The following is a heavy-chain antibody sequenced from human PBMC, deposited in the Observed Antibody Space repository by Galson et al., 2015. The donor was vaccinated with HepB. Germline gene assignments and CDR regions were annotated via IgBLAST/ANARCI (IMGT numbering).Heavy chain of an antibody. Sequence: SLRLSCAASGFTFSNAWMSWVRQAPGKGLEWVGRIKSKTDGGTTDYAAPVKGRFTISRDDSKNTLYLQMNSLKTEDTAVYYCWWGGSSWYPGFDYWGQGTLVTVSS. D-gene: IGHD6-13*01. CDR1: GFTFSNAW. V-gene: IGHV3-15*01. CDR2: IKSKTDGGTT. CDR3: WWGGSSWYPGFDY. J-gene: IGHJ4*02.